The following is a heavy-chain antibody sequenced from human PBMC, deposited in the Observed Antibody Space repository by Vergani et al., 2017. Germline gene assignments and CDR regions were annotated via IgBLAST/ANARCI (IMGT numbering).Heavy chain of an antibody. J-gene: IGHJ3*01. V-gene: IGHV3-7*01. Sequence: EVQLVESGGGLVQPGGSLRLSCAASGLLFSDYWLNWVRQSPGGGLGCVANIKQDGSEEFYVDSVKGRFTISRDNAKNSVFLQINGLRAEDTAVYYCARGGVVGSTGRTFEFWGQGTTVTVSS. CDR3: ARGGVVGSTGRTFEF. CDR2: IKQDGSEE. D-gene: IGHD1-26*01. CDR1: GLLFSDYW.